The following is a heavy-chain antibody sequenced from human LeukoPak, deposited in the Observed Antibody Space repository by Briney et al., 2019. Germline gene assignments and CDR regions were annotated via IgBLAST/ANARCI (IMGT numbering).Heavy chain of an antibody. CDR3: ARQGSEIDY. CDR1: GFTLSHYY. CDR2: ISSSGDTI. Sequence: PGGSLRLSCAASGFTLSHYYMTWIRQAPGKGLEWLSCISSSGDTIYYADSVKGRFTASRDNAENSLYLQMKSLRAEDTAMYYCARQGSEIDYWGQGTLVTVSS. J-gene: IGHJ4*02. V-gene: IGHV3-11*01.